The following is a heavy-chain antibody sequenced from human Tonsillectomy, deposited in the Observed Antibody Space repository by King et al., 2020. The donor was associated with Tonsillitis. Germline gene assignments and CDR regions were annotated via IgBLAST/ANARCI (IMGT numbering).Heavy chain of an antibody. D-gene: IGHD4-23*01. CDR3: ARALDYGGHHLDY. J-gene: IGHJ4*02. Sequence: QLQESGSGLVKPSQTLSLTCAVSGGSITSGGYSWNWIRQPPGKGLEWIGNIYQRGSTSYKSSLKSRVTISVDRSKNQFSLRLSSVTAADTAVYFCARALDYGGHHLDYWGQGILVTVSS. CDR2: IYQRGST. V-gene: IGHV4-30-2*01. CDR1: GGSITSGGYS.